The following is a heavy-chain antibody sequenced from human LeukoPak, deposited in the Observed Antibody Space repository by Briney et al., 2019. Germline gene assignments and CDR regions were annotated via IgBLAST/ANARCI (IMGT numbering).Heavy chain of an antibody. Sequence: SETLSLTCAVSGGSISSSNWWSWVRQPPGKGLEWMGEIYHSGSTNYNPSLKSRVTISVDKSKNHFSLKLTSVTAADTAVYYCATAWGRRNYYYYGMDVWGQGTTVTVSS. J-gene: IGHJ6*02. D-gene: IGHD3-16*01. CDR3: ATAWGRRNYYYYGMDV. CDR1: GGSISSSNW. V-gene: IGHV4-4*02. CDR2: IYHSGST.